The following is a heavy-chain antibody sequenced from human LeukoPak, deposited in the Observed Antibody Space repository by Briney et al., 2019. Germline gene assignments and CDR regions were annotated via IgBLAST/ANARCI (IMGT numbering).Heavy chain of an antibody. CDR3: ARLKRGLSVDY. V-gene: IGHV4-34*01. D-gene: IGHD3-16*02. CDR1: GGSFSGYY. CDR2: INHSGST. Sequence: SETLSLTCAVYGGSFSGYYWSWIRQPPGKGLEWIGEINHSGSTYYNPSLKSRVTISVDTSKNQFSLKLSSVTAADTAVYYCARLKRGLSVDYWGQGTLVTVSS. J-gene: IGHJ4*02.